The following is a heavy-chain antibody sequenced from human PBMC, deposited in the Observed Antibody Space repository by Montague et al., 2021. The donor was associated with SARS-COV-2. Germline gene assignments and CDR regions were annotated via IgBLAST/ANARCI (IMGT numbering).Heavy chain of an antibody. D-gene: IGHD1-1*01. CDR3: ARAGSRRFSEF. CDR1: SGSLSNYY. CDR2: IRLPGGS. J-gene: IGHJ2*01. V-gene: IGHV4-34*01. Sequence: SETLSLTCAVTSGSLSNYYWCWIRQPPGKGLEWIGEIRLPGGSNSNPSLKGRVTISLDTSNNQVSLSLNSVTAADTAVYYCARAGSRRFSEFWGRGTLVTVSS.